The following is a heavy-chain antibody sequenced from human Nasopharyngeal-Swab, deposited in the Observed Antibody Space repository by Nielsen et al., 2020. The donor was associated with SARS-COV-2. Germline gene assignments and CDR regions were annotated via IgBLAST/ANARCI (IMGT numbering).Heavy chain of an antibody. CDR1: GVSITSQY. CDR3: AKEGATGWFDP. Sequence: SETLSLTCTVSGVSITSQYWSWIRQPPGKGLEWIGYISQNSGTSYNPSLKSRVTIFMDTSKNQFSPRLRSVSAADTAVYSCAKEGATGWFDPWGQGTLVTVSS. CDR2: ISQNSGT. V-gene: IGHV4-59*11. J-gene: IGHJ5*02.